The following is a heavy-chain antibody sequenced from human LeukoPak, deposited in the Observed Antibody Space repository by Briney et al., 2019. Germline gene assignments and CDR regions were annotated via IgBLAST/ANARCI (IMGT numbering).Heavy chain of an antibody. CDR3: ARGPTPYSSSWYLQH. D-gene: IGHD6-13*01. J-gene: IGHJ1*01. CDR2: IYSGGST. Sequence: GGSLRLSCAASGFTVSSNYMSWVRQAPGKGLEWVSVIYSGGSTYYADSVKGRFTSARDNSKNTLYLQMNSLRAEDTALYYCARGPTPYSSSWYLQHWGQGTLVTVSS. CDR1: GFTVSSNY. V-gene: IGHV3-53*01.